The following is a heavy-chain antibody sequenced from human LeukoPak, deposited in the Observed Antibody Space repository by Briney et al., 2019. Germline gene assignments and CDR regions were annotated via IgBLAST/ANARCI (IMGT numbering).Heavy chain of an antibody. V-gene: IGHV4-39*07. Sequence: SETLSLTCTVSGGPMSSSTYYWGWSRQSPGKGLEWIGIMYYSGTTHYNPSLKSRVTISVDTSKNQFSLKLSSVTAADTAVYYCARRKGTEQWLAPSTWFDPWGQGTLVTVSS. CDR2: MYYSGTT. J-gene: IGHJ5*02. CDR3: ARRKGTEQWLAPSTWFDP. D-gene: IGHD6-19*01. CDR1: GGPMSSSTYY.